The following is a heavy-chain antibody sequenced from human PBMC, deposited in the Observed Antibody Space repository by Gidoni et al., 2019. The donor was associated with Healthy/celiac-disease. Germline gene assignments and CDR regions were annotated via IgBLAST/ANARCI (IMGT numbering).Heavy chain of an antibody. V-gene: IGHV3-49*04. CDR2: IRSKAYGGTT. D-gene: IGHD6-19*01. Sequence: EVQLVESGGGLVQPGRSLRLSCTASGFTFADSAMVWVRQAPGKGLEWVGFIRSKAYGGTTEYAASVKGRFTISRDDSKSIAYLQMNSLKTEDTAVYYCTREKSSGWYGDYYYGMDVWGQGTTVTVSS. CDR3: TREKSSGWYGDYYYGMDV. J-gene: IGHJ6*02. CDR1: GFTFADSA.